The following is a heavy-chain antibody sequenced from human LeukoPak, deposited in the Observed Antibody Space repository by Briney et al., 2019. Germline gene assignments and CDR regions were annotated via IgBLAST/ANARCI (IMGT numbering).Heavy chain of an antibody. CDR2: ISGSGGTT. V-gene: IGHV3-23*01. D-gene: IGHD1-26*01. CDR3: AQVSGYSGRFLPDY. J-gene: IGHJ4*02. Sequence: GGSLMLSCGASAFTSSSYAMSCVRYAPGKGLEWVSGISGSGGTTYYADPVKGRFTISRDNSKNTVYLQMNSLRAEDTAVYYCAQVSGYSGRFLPDYWAGETVVSVSS. CDR1: AFTSSSYA.